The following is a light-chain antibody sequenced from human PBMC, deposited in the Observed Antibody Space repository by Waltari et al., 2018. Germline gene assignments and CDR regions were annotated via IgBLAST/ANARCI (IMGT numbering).Light chain of an antibody. CDR1: SSDVATYNR. J-gene: IGLJ2*01. Sequence: QSALTQPASVSASLGQSITISCTGTSSDVATYNRVPWYQQYPGKAPELILYDVDKRPSGVSHRFSGSKSGNTASLTISGLQAEDEADYYCSSYTTNTSFFGGGTKLTVL. CDR3: SSYTTNTSF. V-gene: IGLV2-14*03. CDR2: DVD.